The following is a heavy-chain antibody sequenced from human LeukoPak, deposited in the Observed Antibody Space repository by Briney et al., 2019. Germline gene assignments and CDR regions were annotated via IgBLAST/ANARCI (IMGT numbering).Heavy chain of an antibody. CDR3: VRSGLRHLDS. CDR2: VSSTSINI. D-gene: IGHD4-17*01. V-gene: IGHV3-21*01. Sequence: AGGSLRLSCAASGFTFSSYGMNWVRQAPGKGLEWVSSVSSTSINIDYAHSVKGRFTISRDNAKKSVSLQMNSLRVEDTAVYYCVRSGLRHLDSWGQGTVVAVSS. J-gene: IGHJ4*02. CDR1: GFTFSSYG.